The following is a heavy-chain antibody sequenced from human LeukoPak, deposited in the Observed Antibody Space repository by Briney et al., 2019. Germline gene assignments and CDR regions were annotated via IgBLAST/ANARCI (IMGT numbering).Heavy chain of an antibody. CDR1: GGPISSNTYY. D-gene: IGHD6-13*01. J-gene: IGHJ4*02. V-gene: IGHV4-39*07. CDR3: AGSAAGLTKFDY. Sequence: SETLSLTCTISGGPISSNTYYWGWIRQPPGKGLEWIGSIYYSGSTFYNPSLKSRVTISVDTSKNQFSLRLSSVTAADTAVYYCAGSAAGLTKFDYWGQGALVTVSS. CDR2: IYYSGST.